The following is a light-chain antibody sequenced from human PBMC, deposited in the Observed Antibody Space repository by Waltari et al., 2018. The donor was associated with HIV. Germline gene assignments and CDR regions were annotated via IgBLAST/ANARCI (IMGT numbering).Light chain of an antibody. V-gene: IGLV1-44*01. CDR1: RSNIGSNT. CDR3: AAWDDSLNGPV. J-gene: IGLJ2*01. Sequence: QSVLTQPPSASGTPGQRVTISCSGTRSNIGSNTVNWYQQLPGTAPKLLIYSNNQRPSGGPDRFSGSKSGTSASLAISGLQSEDEADYYCAAWDDSLNGPVFGGGTKLTVL. CDR2: SNN.